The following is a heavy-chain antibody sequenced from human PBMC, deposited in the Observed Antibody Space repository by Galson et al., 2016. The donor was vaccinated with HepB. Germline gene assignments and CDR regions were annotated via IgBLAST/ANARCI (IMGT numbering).Heavy chain of an antibody. D-gene: IGHD3-10*01. V-gene: IGHV3-7*01. CDR2: IKQDGSEK. CDR1: GFMFETYW. CDR3: ARGRATSVRGLVGYYFDW. J-gene: IGHJ4*02. Sequence: SLRLSCAGSGFMFETYWMSWVRRAPGKGLEWVANIKQDGSEKFYADSLRGRFTVSSDNAQNSVFLQMNSLRAEDTAVYYCARGRATSVRGLVGYYFDWWGQGTRVAVSS.